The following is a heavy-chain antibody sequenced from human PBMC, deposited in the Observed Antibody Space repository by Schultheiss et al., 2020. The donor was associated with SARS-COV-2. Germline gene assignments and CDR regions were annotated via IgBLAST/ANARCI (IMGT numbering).Heavy chain of an antibody. CDR1: GFAFSSYA. V-gene: IGHV3-47*01. D-gene: IGHD2-2*01. Sequence: GESLKISCAASGFAFSSYALHWVRRAPGKGLEWVSAIGTGGDTYYADSVMGRFTISRDNSKNTLYLQMNSLRPEDTAVYYCARYLSTSCYSSYYYGMDVWGQGTTVTVSS. CDR3: ARYLSTSCYSSYYYGMDV. J-gene: IGHJ6*02. CDR2: IGTGGDT.